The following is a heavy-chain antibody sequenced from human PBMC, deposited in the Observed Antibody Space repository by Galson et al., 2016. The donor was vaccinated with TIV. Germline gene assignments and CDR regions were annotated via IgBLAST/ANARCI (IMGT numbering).Heavy chain of an antibody. D-gene: IGHD3-10*01. Sequence: QSGAEVKKPGESLRISCKGSGYSFTRYWINWVRQMPGKGLEWIGRIDPSDSYTNYSPSFQGHVTISVDKSVDTAYLQWSSLKASDTAIYYCARGVSSGSAWLDPWGQGTTVTVSS. V-gene: IGHV5-10-1*01. J-gene: IGHJ6*02. CDR2: IDPSDSYT. CDR1: GYSFTRYW. CDR3: ARGVSSGSAWLDP.